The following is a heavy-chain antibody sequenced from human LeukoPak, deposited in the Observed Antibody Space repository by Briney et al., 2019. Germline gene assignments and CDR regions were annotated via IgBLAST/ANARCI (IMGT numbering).Heavy chain of an antibody. Sequence: SETLSLTCSVFGGSISSTSHYWGWIRQPPGKGLEWIGSIYHSGSTYYNPSLKSRVTISVDTSKNQFSLKLSSVTAADTAVYYCASSSSIAAAGARDYWGQGTLVTVSS. J-gene: IGHJ4*02. CDR2: IYHSGST. D-gene: IGHD6-13*01. CDR1: GGSISSTSHY. V-gene: IGHV4-39*07. CDR3: ASSSSIAAAGARDY.